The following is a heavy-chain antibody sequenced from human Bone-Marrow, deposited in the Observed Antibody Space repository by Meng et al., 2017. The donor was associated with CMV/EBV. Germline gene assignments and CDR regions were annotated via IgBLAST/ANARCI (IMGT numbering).Heavy chain of an antibody. Sequence: SCKASGYTFTSYGISWVRQAPGKGLEWVSVIYSGGNTYYADSVKGRFTISRDTSKNTLYLQMNSLRAEDTAVYFCARGSTPVEGSSSVVEDYWGQGTLVTVSS. V-gene: IGHV3-66*02. CDR3: ARGSTPVEGSSSVVEDY. D-gene: IGHD6-13*01. CDR1: GYTFTSYG. CDR2: IYSGGNT. J-gene: IGHJ4*02.